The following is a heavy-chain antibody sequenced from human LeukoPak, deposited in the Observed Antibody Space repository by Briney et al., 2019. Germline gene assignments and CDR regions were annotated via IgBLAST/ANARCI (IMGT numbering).Heavy chain of an antibody. J-gene: IGHJ4*02. CDR3: AGDRATSYFDY. V-gene: IGHV3-33*01. D-gene: IGHD1-26*01. CDR2: IWYDGSNK. CDR1: GFTFSSYG. Sequence: QTGGSLRLSCAASGFTFSSYGMHWVRQAPGEGLEWVAVIWYDGSNKYYADSVKGRFTISRDNSKNTLYLQMNSLRAEDTAVYYCAGDRATSYFDYWGQGALVTISS.